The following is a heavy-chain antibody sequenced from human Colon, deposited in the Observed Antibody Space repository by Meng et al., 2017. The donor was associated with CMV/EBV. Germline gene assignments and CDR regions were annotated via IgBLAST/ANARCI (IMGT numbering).Heavy chain of an antibody. V-gene: IGHV4-39*05. J-gene: IGHJ4*02. D-gene: IGHD5-12*01. CDR3: ARPSYSGWYYFDS. CDR1: GGSIASSSLY. Sequence: SETPSLTCTVSGGSIASSSLYWGWIRQSPGKGLEWIGSIRFDGNTYRNPSLMSRVTMSVDTSKNQFSLNLSSVTASDTSIYYCARPSYSGWYYFDSWGQGTLVTVSS. CDR2: IRFDGNT.